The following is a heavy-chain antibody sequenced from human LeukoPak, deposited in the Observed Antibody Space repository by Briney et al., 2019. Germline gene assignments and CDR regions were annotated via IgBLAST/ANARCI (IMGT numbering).Heavy chain of an antibody. CDR2: ISSSSSYI. J-gene: IGHJ4*02. CDR1: GFTCSSYS. Sequence: GGSLRLSSAASGFTCSSYSMNWVRQAAGKGLEWVSSISSSSSYIYYADSVKGRFTISRDNAKNSLYLQMNSLRAEDTAVYYCARDRLGYCSGGSCYFDYWGQGTLVTVSS. CDR3: ARDRLGYCSGGSCYFDY. D-gene: IGHD2-15*01. V-gene: IGHV3-21*01.